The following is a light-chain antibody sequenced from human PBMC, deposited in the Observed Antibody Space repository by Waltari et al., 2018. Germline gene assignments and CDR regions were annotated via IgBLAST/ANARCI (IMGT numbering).Light chain of an antibody. J-gene: IGLJ3*02. CDR2: LNN. CDR1: GFNIGDNL. Sequence: QSVVTQPPSATGTTGQRVTMSCSGSGFNIGDNLVTWFQQLPGSAPKLLIYLNNQRPSGVPDRFSGSKSGTSASLAISGLQSEDEADYYCAAWDDSLGAWVFGGGTKLTVL. V-gene: IGLV1-47*01. CDR3: AAWDDSLGAWV.